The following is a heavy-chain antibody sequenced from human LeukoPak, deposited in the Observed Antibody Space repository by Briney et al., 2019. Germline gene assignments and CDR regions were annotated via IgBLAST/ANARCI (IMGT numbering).Heavy chain of an antibody. D-gene: IGHD6-13*01. J-gene: IGHJ4*02. Sequence: SETLSLTCTVSGGSISSYYWSWIRQPPGKGLEWIGYIYYSGSTNYNPSLKSRVTISVDTSKNQFSLKLSSVTAADTAVYYCARAGRRSSSWYTLGKYYFDYWRQGTLVTVSS. CDR3: ARAGRRSSSWYTLGKYYFDY. CDR1: GGSISSYY. V-gene: IGHV4-59*01. CDR2: IYYSGST.